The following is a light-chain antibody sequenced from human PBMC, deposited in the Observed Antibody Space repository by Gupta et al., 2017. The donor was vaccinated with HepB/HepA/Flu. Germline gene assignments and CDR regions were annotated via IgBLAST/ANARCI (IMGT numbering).Light chain of an antibody. CDR3: QQVNSTPYT. J-gene: IGKJ2*01. CDR1: QGISHY. Sequence: DIHMTQSPSSLSASVGDRVTITCRASQGISHYLGWYQKKPGKAPKLLIYAAFILQSGVPSRFRGSGSGTDITLTISSLQPEDAATYYCQQVNSTPYTFGQGTKLEIK. CDR2: AAF. V-gene: IGKV1-16*01.